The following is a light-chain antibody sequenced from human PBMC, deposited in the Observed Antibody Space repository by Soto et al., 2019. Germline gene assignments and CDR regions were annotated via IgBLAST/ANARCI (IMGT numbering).Light chain of an antibody. J-gene: IGKJ5*01. CDR1: QSVSSY. Sequence: EIELTQSPATLSLSPGERATLSCRASQSVSSYLAWYQQKPGQAPRLPIYSTSSRATGIPDRFSGSGSGTEFTLTISSLQSEDFAVYYCQQYNNWPPITFGQGTLLEIK. V-gene: IGKV3D-15*01. CDR3: QQYNNWPPIT. CDR2: STS.